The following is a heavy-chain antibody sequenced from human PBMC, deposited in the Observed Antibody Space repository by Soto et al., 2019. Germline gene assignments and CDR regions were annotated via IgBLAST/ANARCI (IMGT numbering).Heavy chain of an antibody. D-gene: IGHD6-19*01. CDR2: IFSNDEK. J-gene: IGHJ4*02. CDR1: GFSLSNARRG. V-gene: IGHV2-26*01. CDR3: ALIVMGIAVAGTRLYSCVY. Sequence: QVTLKESGPVLVKPTETLTLTCTVSGFSLSNARRGVSWIRQPPGKSLELLAHIFSNDEKSYSTSLNSRLTISPDTSKSQVVLTMTNMDPVDTATYYCALIVMGIAVAGTRLYSCVYWVQGTLVAVSS.